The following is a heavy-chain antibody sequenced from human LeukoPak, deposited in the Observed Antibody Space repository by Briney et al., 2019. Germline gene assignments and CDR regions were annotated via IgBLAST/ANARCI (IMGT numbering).Heavy chain of an antibody. CDR2: IYYSGST. Sequence: SETLSLTCTVSGGSIGSYYWSWIRQPPGKGLEWIGYIYYSGSTNYNPSLKSRVTISVDTSKNQFSLKLSSVTAADTAVYYCARDRGSYYGSGSYFSHFDYWGQGTLVTVSS. V-gene: IGHV4-59*01. CDR1: GGSIGSYY. CDR3: ARDRGSYYGSGSYFSHFDY. D-gene: IGHD3-10*01. J-gene: IGHJ4*02.